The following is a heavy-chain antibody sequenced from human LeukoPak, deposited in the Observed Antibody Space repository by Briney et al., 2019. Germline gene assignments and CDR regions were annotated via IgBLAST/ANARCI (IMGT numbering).Heavy chain of an antibody. CDR2: IYYSGST. V-gene: IGHV4-30-4*01. D-gene: IGHD3-22*01. J-gene: IGHJ4*02. CDR3: ARVRPYYYDSSGYYPFDY. CDR1: GGSISSGDYY. Sequence: PSETLSLTCTVSGGSISSGDYYWSWIRQPPGKGLEWIGYIYYSGSTYYNPSLKSRVTISVDTSKNQFSLKLSYVTAADTAVYYCARVRPYYYDSSGYYPFDYWGQGTLVTVSS.